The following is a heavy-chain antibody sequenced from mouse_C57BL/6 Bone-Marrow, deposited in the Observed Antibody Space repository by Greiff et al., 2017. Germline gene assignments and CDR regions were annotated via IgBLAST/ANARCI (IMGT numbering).Heavy chain of an antibody. CDR2: IYPGSGST. CDR1: GYTFTSYW. D-gene: IGHD6-1*01. V-gene: IGHV1-55*01. J-gene: IGHJ3*01. CDR3: ASTLIAY. Sequence: QVQLQQPGAELVKPGASVKMSCKASGYTFTSYWITWVKQRPGQGLEWIGDIYPGSGSTTYNEKLKSKATLTVDTSSSTAYMQLSSLTSEDSAVYYCASTLIAYWGQGTLVTVSA.